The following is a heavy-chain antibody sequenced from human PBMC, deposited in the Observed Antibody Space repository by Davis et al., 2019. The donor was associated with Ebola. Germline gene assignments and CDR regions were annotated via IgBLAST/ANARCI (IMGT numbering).Heavy chain of an antibody. CDR2: IYHSGST. V-gene: IGHV4-39*07. Sequence: MPSETLSLTCTVSGGSISSSSYYWGWIRQPPGKGLEWIGSIYHSGSTYYNPSLKSRVTISVDKSKNQFSLKLSSVTAADTAVYYCAGGTDCSGGSCLYYYYGMDVWGKGTTVTVSS. D-gene: IGHD2-15*01. J-gene: IGHJ6*04. CDR1: GGSISSSSYY. CDR3: AGGTDCSGGSCLYYYYGMDV.